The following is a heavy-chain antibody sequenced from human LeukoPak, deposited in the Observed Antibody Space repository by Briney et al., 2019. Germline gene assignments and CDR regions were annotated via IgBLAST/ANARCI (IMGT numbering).Heavy chain of an antibody. D-gene: IGHD2-21*02. CDR1: GGSISSYY. J-gene: IGHJ4*02. CDR3: ARYVVVTAYFDY. V-gene: IGHV4-59*01. Sequence: SETLSLTCTVSGGSISSYYWSWIRQPPGKGLEWIGYIYYSGSTNYNPSLKSRVTISVDTSKNQFSLKLSSVTAADTAVYYCARYVVVTAYFDYWGQGTLITVSS. CDR2: IYYSGST.